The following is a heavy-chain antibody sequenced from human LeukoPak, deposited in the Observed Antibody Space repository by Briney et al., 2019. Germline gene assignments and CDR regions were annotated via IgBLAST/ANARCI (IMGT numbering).Heavy chain of an antibody. V-gene: IGHV3-21*01. Sequence: PGGSLRLSCAASTFTFSSDSMNWVRQAPGKGLEWVSSISSSSDCIYYADSVKGRFTIFRDNAKNSLYLQMNSLRVEDSAVYYCARDSGSSWREGLNYWGQGTLVTVSS. CDR3: ARDSGSSWREGLNY. D-gene: IGHD6-13*01. J-gene: IGHJ4*02. CDR1: TFTFSSDS. CDR2: ISSSSDCI.